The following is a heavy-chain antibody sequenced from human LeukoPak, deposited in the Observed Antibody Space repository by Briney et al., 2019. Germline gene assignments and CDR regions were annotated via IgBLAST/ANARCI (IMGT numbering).Heavy chain of an antibody. D-gene: IGHD3-22*01. CDR3: ARLPTFYYDSSGYHYDY. Sequence: QTGGSLRLSCVASGFTFNNYAMSWVRQAPGRGLEWASSTAGSGISKDYADSVKGRFTISKDKPKNTLYLQMDNLRAEDTGVYFCARLPTFYYDSSGYHYDYWGQGTLVTVSS. V-gene: IGHV3-23*01. CDR1: GFTFNNYA. J-gene: IGHJ4*02. CDR2: TAGSGISK.